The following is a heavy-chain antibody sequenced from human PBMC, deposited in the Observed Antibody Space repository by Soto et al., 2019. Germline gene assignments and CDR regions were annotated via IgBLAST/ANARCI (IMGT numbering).Heavy chain of an antibody. Sequence: GGSLRLSCAASGFTFSGSAMHWVRQASGKGLEWVGRIRSKANSYATAYAASVKGRFTISRDDSKNTAYLQMNSLKTEDTAVYYCTRHQGFLEWTPQERYYYYMDVWGKGTTVTVSS. CDR2: IRSKANSYAT. V-gene: IGHV3-73*01. J-gene: IGHJ6*03. D-gene: IGHD3-3*01. CDR1: GFTFSGSA. CDR3: TRHQGFLEWTPQERYYYYMDV.